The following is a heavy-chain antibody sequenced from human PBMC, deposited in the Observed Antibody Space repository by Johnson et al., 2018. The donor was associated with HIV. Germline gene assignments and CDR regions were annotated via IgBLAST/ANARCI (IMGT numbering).Heavy chain of an antibody. CDR3: ARAPHDAFDV. V-gene: IGHV3-33*01. J-gene: IGHJ3*01. Sequence: QVQLVESGGGLIQPGGSLRLSCAASGFTFSSFGMHWVRQAPGKGLEWVAVIWYDGTNKYYADSLKGRFIISRDNSDNTMYLQMNSLRDEDTAVYYCARAPHDAFDVWGQGTMVTVSS. CDR1: GFTFSSFG. CDR2: IWYDGTNK.